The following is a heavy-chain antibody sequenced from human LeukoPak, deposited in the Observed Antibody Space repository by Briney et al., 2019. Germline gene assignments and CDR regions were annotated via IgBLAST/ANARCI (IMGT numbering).Heavy chain of an antibody. CDR2: IYYSGNT. V-gene: IGHV4-39*07. CDR1: GGSISSRSCY. Sequence: PSETLSLTCSVSGGSISSRSCYWGWIRQPPGKGLEWIGGIYYSGNTYYNPSLKSRVTISVDTSRNQFSLELSSVTAADTAVYYCARAVTSSSSWYKWVNWFDPWGQGTLVTVSS. J-gene: IGHJ5*02. CDR3: ARAVTSSSSWYKWVNWFDP. D-gene: IGHD6-13*01.